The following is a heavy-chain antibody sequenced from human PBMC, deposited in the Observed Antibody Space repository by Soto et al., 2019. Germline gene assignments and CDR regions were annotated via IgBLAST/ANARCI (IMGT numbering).Heavy chain of an antibody. CDR1: GFTFSNAW. Sequence: PGGSLRLSCAASGFTFSNAWMSWVRQAPGKGLEWVGRIKSKTDGGTTDYAAPVKGRFTISRDDSKNTLYLQMNSLKTEDTAVYYCTTEATNYYYYYMDVWGKGTTVTVSS. J-gene: IGHJ6*03. CDR2: IKSKTDGGTT. V-gene: IGHV3-15*01. CDR3: TTEATNYYYYYMDV.